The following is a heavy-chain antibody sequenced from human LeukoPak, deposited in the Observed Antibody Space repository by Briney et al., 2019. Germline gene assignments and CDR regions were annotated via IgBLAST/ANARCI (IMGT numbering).Heavy chain of an antibody. CDR1: GGSFSGYY. Sequence: SETLSLTCAVYGGSFSGYYWSWIRQLPGKGLEWIGEINHSGSTNYNPSLKSRVTISVDTSKNQFSLKLSSVTAADTAVYYCARGGNYGSYPWGQGTLVTVSS. V-gene: IGHV4-34*01. D-gene: IGHD3-10*01. CDR2: INHSGST. CDR3: ARGGNYGSYP. J-gene: IGHJ5*02.